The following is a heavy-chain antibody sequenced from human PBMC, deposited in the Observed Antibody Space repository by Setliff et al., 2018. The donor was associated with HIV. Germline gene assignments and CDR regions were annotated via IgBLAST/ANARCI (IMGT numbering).Heavy chain of an antibody. V-gene: IGHV3-48*03. CDR2: ISSGGSSI. D-gene: IGHD5-12*01. Sequence: PGGSLRLSCAASGFTFSSYEMNWVRQAPGKGLEWASYISSGGSSIYYADSVKGRFTISRDDAKNSLYLQMNSLRAEDTAVYYCATHSGYDRDYWGQGTQVTVSS. J-gene: IGHJ4*02. CDR3: ATHSGYDRDY. CDR1: GFTFSSYE.